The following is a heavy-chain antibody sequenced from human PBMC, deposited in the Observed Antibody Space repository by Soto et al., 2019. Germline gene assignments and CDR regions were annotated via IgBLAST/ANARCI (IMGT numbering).Heavy chain of an antibody. D-gene: IGHD3-9*01. V-gene: IGHV4-59*08. CDR3: VNMYYDILTGVPHFDY. CDR1: GGSISSYY. J-gene: IGHJ4*02. CDR2: IYYSGST. Sequence: PSETLSLTCTVSGGSISSYYWSWIRQPPGKRLEWIGYIYYSGSTNYNPSLKSRVTISVDTSKNQFSLKLSSVTAADTAVYYCVNMYYDILTGVPHFDYWGQGLLVAASS.